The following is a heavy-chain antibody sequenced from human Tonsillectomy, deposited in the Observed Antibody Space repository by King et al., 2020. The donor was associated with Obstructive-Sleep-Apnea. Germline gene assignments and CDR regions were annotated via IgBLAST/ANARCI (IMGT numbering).Heavy chain of an antibody. CDR1: GFTFGDYA. D-gene: IGHD3-22*01. V-gene: IGHV3-49*03. CDR3: TRGLVPHSSGYSGNDAFDI. CDR2: IRSKAYGGTT. J-gene: IGHJ3*02. Sequence: VQLVESGGGLVQPGRSLRLSCTASGFTFGDYAMSWFRQAPGKGLGWVGFIRSKAYGGTTEYAASVKGRFTISRDDSKSIAYLQMNSLKTEDTAVYYCTRGLVPHSSGYSGNDAFDIWGQGTMVTVSS.